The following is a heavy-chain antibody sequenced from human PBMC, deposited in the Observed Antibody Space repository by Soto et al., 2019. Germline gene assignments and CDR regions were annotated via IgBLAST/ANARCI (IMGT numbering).Heavy chain of an antibody. J-gene: IGHJ4*02. D-gene: IGHD2-15*01. CDR3: ATDHGGSYSTFFDY. CDR1: GGSFSGYY. Sequence: SETLSLTCAVYGGSFSGYYWSWIRQPPGKGLEWIGEINHSGSTNYNPSLKSRVTISVDTSKNQFSLKLSSVTAADTAVYYCATDHGGSYSTFFDYSGQGTLVTVSS. V-gene: IGHV4-34*01. CDR2: INHSGST.